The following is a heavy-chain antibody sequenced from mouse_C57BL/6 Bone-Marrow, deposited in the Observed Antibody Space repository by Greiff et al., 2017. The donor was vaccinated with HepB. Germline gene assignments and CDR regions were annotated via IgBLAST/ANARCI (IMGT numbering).Heavy chain of an antibody. V-gene: IGHV5-12*01. J-gene: IGHJ3*01. CDR2: ISNGGGST. CDR3: ARHLMGLRRAFAY. D-gene: IGHD2-4*01. Sequence: EVNVVESGGGLVQPGGSLKLSCAASGFTFSDYYMYWVRQTPEKRLEWVAYISNGGGSTYYPDTVKGRFTISRDNAKNTLYLQMSRLKSEDTAMYYCARHLMGLRRAFAYWGQGTLVTVSA. CDR1: GFTFSDYY.